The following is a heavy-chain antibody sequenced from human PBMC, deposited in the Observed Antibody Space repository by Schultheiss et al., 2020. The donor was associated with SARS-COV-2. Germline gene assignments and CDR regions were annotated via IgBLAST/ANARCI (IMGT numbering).Heavy chain of an antibody. D-gene: IGHD3-3*01. CDR1: GFTFSSYS. CDR2: ISSSSSYI. CDR3: AKEIWIRTPFDY. J-gene: IGHJ4*02. Sequence: GGSLRLSCAASGFTFSSYSMNWVRQAPGKGLEWVSSISSSSSYIYYADSVKGRFTISRDNAKNSLYLQMNSLRAEDTAVYYCAKEIWIRTPFDYWGQGTLVTVSS. V-gene: IGHV3-21*01.